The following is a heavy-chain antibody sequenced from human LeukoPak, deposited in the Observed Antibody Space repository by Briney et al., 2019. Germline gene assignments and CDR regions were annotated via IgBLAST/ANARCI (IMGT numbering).Heavy chain of an antibody. D-gene: IGHD6-13*01. Sequence: KTGGSLRLPCAASGFTFSSYSMNWVRQAPGKGLEWVSSISSSSSYIYYADSVKGRFTISRDNAKNSLYLQMNSLRAEDTAVYYCASSRYSSSWYDGFDYWGQGTLVTVSS. CDR1: GFTFSSYS. V-gene: IGHV3-21*01. J-gene: IGHJ4*02. CDR3: ASSRYSSSWYDGFDY. CDR2: ISSSSSYI.